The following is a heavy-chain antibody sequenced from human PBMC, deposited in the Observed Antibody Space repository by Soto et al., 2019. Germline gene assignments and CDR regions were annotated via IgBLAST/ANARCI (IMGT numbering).Heavy chain of an antibody. V-gene: IGHV5-51*01. D-gene: IGHD2-21*01. J-gene: IGHJ4*02. CDR3: ARQGGEFYTKADY. CDR1: GYTFSKYW. Sequence: GESLKISCKGSGYTFSKYWIGWVRQTPGKGLEWMGMIYPGDSDARYSPSFEGQVTFSVDKSINTAYLQWNGLKASDTAMYYCARQGGEFYTKADYWGQGTLVTVSS. CDR2: IYPGDSDA.